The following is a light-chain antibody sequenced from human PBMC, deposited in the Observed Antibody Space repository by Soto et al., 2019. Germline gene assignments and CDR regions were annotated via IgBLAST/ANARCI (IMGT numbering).Light chain of an antibody. Sequence: EIVMTQSPATLSVSPGERATLSCRASQSVSSNLAWYQQKPGQAPRLLIYGASTRTTGIPARFSGSGSGTEFTLTISSLQSEDVAFYNCQQYNNWPPPITFGQGTRLEIK. CDR1: QSVSSN. CDR2: GAS. J-gene: IGKJ5*01. V-gene: IGKV3-15*01. CDR3: QQYNNWPPPIT.